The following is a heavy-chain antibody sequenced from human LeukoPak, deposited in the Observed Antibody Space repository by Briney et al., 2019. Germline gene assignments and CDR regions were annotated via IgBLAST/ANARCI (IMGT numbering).Heavy chain of an antibody. V-gene: IGHV3-21*01. Sequence: GGSLRLSCAASGFTFSSYSMNWVRQAPGKGLEWVSYISGSSSYIYFADSVKGRFTISRNNAKNSLYLQMNSLRAEDTAVYYCARVVRDIVVVVAATPSYRLDYCGQGTLVTVSS. CDR1: GFTFSSYS. CDR3: ARVVRDIVVVVAATPSYRLDY. D-gene: IGHD2-15*01. CDR2: ISGSSSYI. J-gene: IGHJ4*02.